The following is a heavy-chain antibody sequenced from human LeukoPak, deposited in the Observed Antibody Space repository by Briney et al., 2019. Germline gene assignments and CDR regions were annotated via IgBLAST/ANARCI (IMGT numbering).Heavy chain of an antibody. CDR1: GFTFSSYA. CDR3: ASEPYRSSWLDY. CDR2: ISYDGSNK. J-gene: IGHJ4*02. D-gene: IGHD6-13*01. V-gene: IGHV3-30-3*01. Sequence: QTGGSLRLSCAASGFTFSSYAMRGVRQAPGKGLEGVAVISYDGSNKYYADSVKGRFTISRDNSKNTLYLQMNSLRAEDTAVYYCASEPYRSSWLDYWGQGTLVTVSS.